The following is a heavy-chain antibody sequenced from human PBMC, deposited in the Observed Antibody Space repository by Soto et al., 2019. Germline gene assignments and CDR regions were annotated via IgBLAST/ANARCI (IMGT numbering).Heavy chain of an antibody. CDR2: INSYNGVT. D-gene: IGHD1-7*01. CDR1: GYTLNNKYG. Sequence: QVQLVQSGAEVKKPGASVKVSCKASGYTLNNKYGISWVRQAPGQGLEWMGWINSYNGVTNDARDFQDRVTLTTDASTNTAYMELRSLRSDDTAVYYCARDSQNFSSLDYWGQGTLVTVSS. J-gene: IGHJ4*02. V-gene: IGHV1-18*01. CDR3: ARDSQNFSSLDY.